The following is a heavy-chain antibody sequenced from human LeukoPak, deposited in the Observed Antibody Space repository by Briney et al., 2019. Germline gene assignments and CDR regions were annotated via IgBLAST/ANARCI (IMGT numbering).Heavy chain of an antibody. V-gene: IGHV1-46*01. Sequence: ASVKVSCKASGYTFTSYYLHWVRQAPGQGLEWMGMVNPSGGSTSYAQKFQGRVTITRDTSTTTVYMELSSLRSDDTAVFYCAKRHKHYYQIDYWGQGTLVTVSS. CDR3: AKRHKHYYQIDY. D-gene: IGHD1-26*01. CDR1: GYTFTSYY. CDR2: VNPSGGST. J-gene: IGHJ4*02.